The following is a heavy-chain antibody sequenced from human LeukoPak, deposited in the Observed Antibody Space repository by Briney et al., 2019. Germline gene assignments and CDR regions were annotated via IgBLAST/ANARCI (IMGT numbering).Heavy chain of an antibody. J-gene: IGHJ4*02. CDR2: IIPIFGTA. CDR1: GGTFSSYA. CDR3: ARERGSGSYPYFDY. V-gene: IGHV1-69*06. D-gene: IGHD3-10*01. Sequence: SVKVSCKASGGTFSSYAISWVRQAPGQGLEWMGGIIPIFGTANHAQKFQGRVTITADKSTSTAYMELSSLRSEDTAVYYCARERGSGSYPYFDYWGQGTLVTVSS.